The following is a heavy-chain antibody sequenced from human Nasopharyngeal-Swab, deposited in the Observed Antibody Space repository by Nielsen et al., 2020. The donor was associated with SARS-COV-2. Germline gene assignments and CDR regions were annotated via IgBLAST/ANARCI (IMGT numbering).Heavy chain of an antibody. V-gene: IGHV4-59*01. CDR2: IYYRGST. D-gene: IGHD2-15*01. J-gene: IGHJ6*03. CDR3: ASTDCSGGSCYSHYYYYMDV. Sequence: WIRQPPGKGLEWIGYIYYRGSTNYNPSLKSRVTISVDTSKNQFSLKLSSVTAADTAVYYCASTDCSGGSCYSHYYYYMDVWGKGTTVTVSS.